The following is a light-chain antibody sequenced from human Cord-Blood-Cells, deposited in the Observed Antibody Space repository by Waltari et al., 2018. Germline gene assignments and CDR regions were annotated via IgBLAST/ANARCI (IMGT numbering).Light chain of an antibody. CDR3: QQYNSYTWT. Sequence: GDRVTITCRASQSISSWLAWYQQKPGKAPKLLIYDASSLESGVPSRFSGSGSGTEFTLTISSLQPDDFATYYCQQYNSYTWTFGQGTKVGIK. V-gene: IGKV1-5*01. CDR2: DAS. CDR1: QSISSW. J-gene: IGKJ1*01.